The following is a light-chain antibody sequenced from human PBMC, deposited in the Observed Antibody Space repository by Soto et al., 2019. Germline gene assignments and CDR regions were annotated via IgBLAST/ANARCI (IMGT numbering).Light chain of an antibody. Sequence: ELVLTQSPGTPSFSPEEGATLSCTASQSVGSNYLAWYQQTPGQAPRLLIYGASSRATGIPDRFSGSGSGTDSTLTLSRLEPEDFAVYYCEHYGTSSTCGQGTRREIK. J-gene: IGKJ5*01. CDR2: GAS. V-gene: IGKV3-20*01. CDR3: EHYGTSST. CDR1: QSVGSNY.